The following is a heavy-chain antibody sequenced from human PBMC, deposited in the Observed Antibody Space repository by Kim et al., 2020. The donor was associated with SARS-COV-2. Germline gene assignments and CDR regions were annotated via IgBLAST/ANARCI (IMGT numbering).Heavy chain of an antibody. CDR1: GFTFSSYA. V-gene: IGHV3-23*03. Sequence: GGSLRHSCAASGFTFSSYAMSWVRQAPGKGLEWVSVIYSGGSSTYYADSVKGRFTISRDNSKNTLYLQMNSLRAEDTAVYYCAGFPNYYGMDVWGQGTTV. CDR2: IYSGGSST. J-gene: IGHJ6*02. CDR3: AGFPNYYGMDV.